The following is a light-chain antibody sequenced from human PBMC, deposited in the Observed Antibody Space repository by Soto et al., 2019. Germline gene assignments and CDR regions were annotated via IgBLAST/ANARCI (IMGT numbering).Light chain of an antibody. CDR2: SNN. J-gene: IGLJ1*01. CDR1: SSNIGSNT. CDR3: AAWDDSLNVPVYV. V-gene: IGLV1-44*01. Sequence: QPVLTQPPSASGTPGQRVTISCSGSSSNIGSNTVNWYQQLPGTAPKLLIYSNNQRPSGVPDRFSGSKSGTSASLAISGLQSEDEADFYCAAWDDSLNVPVYVFGTGTKLTGL.